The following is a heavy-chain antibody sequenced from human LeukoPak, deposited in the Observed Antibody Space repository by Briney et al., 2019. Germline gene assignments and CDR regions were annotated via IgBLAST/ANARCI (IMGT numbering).Heavy chain of an antibody. Sequence: PGRSLRLSCAASGFTFSSYAMHWVRQAPGKGLEWVAVISYDGSNKYYADSVKGRFTISRDNSKNTLYLQTNSLRAEDTAVYYCAREGQPLLCFDYWGQGTLVTVSS. V-gene: IGHV3-30-3*01. D-gene: IGHD2-21*02. CDR2: ISYDGSNK. CDR1: GFTFSSYA. J-gene: IGHJ4*02. CDR3: AREGQPLLCFDY.